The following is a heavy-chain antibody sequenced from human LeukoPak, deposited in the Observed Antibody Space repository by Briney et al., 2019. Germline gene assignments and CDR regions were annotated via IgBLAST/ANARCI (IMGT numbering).Heavy chain of an antibody. V-gene: IGHV2-5*01. D-gene: IGHD3-22*01. CDR1: GFSLSTSGVG. Sequence: ESGPTLVNPTQTLTLPCTFSGFSLSTSGVGVGWIRQPPGKALEWLALIYWNDDKRYSPSLKSRLTITKDTSKNQVVLTMTNMDPVDTATYYCAHSYYYDSSGYYRYWGQGTLVTVSS. CDR3: AHSYYYDSSGYYRY. CDR2: IYWNDDK. J-gene: IGHJ4*02.